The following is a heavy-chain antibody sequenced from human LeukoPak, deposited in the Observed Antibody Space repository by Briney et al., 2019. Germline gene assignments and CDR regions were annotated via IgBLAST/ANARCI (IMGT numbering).Heavy chain of an antibody. V-gene: IGHV4-59*01. Sequence: SETLSLTCTVSGGSISSYYWSWIRQPPGKGLEWIGYIYYSGSTNYNPSLKSRVTISVDTSKNQFSLKLSSVTAADTAVYYCARDLDSSGWYPGNWFDPWGQGTLVTVSS. CDR3: ARDLDSSGWYPGNWFDP. J-gene: IGHJ5*02. CDR1: GGSISSYY. D-gene: IGHD6-19*01. CDR2: IYYSGST.